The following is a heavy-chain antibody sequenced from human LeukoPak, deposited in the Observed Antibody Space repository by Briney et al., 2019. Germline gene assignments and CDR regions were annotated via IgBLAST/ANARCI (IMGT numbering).Heavy chain of an antibody. Sequence: ASVKVSCKASGYTFTSYYMHWVRQAPGQGLEWMGIINPSGGSTSYAQKFQGRVTMTRDTSTSTVYMELSSLRSEDTAVYYCARDLIGDGSSGQIFDYWGQGTLVTVSS. CDR3: ARDLIGDGSSGQIFDY. J-gene: IGHJ4*02. CDR1: GYTFTSYY. CDR2: INPSGGST. V-gene: IGHV1-46*01. D-gene: IGHD3-22*01.